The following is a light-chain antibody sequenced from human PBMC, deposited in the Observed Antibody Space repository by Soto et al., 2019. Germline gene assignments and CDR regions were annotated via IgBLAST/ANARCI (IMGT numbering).Light chain of an antibody. CDR3: QKYDTAPHT. J-gene: IGKJ1*01. V-gene: IGKV1-27*01. CDR1: QGIIDY. Sequence: DIQMTQSPSSLSASVGDTVTITCRASQGIIDYLAWYQQRPGKAPTLLIYAASTLHTGFPSRFSGSGAGTDFTLTIRSLQPEDVATYYCQKYDTAPHTFGPGTKVDI. CDR2: AAS.